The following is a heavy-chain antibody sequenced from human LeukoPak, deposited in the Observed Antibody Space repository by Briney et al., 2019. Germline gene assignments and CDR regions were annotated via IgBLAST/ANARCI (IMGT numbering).Heavy chain of an antibody. CDR3: ANSAVAGARRFDY. J-gene: IGHJ4*02. Sequence: GGSLRLSCAASGFTFSEYSMHWVRQAPGKGLEWVSAISNTGDSTYYADSVKGRFTISRDNSKNTLYLQMNSLRADDTAVYYCANSAVAGARRFDYWGQGTLVTVSS. CDR1: GFTFSEYS. V-gene: IGHV3-23*01. D-gene: IGHD6-19*01. CDR2: ISNTGDST.